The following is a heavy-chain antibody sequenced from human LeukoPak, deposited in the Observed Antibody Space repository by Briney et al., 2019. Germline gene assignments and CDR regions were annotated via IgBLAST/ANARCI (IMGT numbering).Heavy chain of an antibody. Sequence: PGGSLRLSCAASGFTVSSNYMSWVRQAPGKGLEWVPVIYSGGSTYYADSVKGRFTISRDNSKNTLYLQMNSLRAEDTAVYYCARVGWLRFLDYWGQGTLVTVSS. CDR1: GFTVSSNY. J-gene: IGHJ4*02. V-gene: IGHV3-53*01. CDR2: IYSGGST. D-gene: IGHD5-12*01. CDR3: ARVGWLRFLDY.